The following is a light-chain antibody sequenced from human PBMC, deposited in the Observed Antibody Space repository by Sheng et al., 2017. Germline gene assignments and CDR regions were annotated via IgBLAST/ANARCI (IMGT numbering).Light chain of an antibody. CDR1: QSVSRW. CDR2: LAS. CDR3: QQAVSFPYT. J-gene: IGKJ2*01. V-gene: IGKV1-12*01. Sequence: DIQMTQSPSSVSASLGDRVTLICRASQSVSRWLAWYQQKPGKAPNLLIYLASKLQRGVPSRFRGSGSGTDFSLTISSLQPEDVATYFCQQAVSFPYTFGQGDQGWRSN.